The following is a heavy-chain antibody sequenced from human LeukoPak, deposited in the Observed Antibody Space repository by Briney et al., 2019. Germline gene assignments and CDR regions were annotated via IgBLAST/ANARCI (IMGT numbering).Heavy chain of an antibody. V-gene: IGHV3-7*01. CDR2: IKQDGTEK. Sequence: GGSLRLSCEVSGFTFSSYWMSWVRQAPGKGLEWVANIKQDGTEKYYVDSVEGRFTISRDNAKNSLYLQMNSLRAEDTAVYYCARGGDILSHDLGHIWGQGTMVTVSS. CDR3: ARGGDILSHDLGHI. J-gene: IGHJ3*02. CDR1: GFTFSSYW. D-gene: IGHD3-16*01.